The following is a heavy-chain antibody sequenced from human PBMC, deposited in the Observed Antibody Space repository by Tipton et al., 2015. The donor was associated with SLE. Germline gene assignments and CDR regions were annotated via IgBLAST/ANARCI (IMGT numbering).Heavy chain of an antibody. J-gene: IGHJ4*02. V-gene: IGHV4-39*07. CDR1: GGSISSYY. Sequence: TLSLTCTVSGGSISSYYWGWIRQPPGKGLECIGSISYTGATYYNLSLKSRVTISVDASKNQFSLKLSSVTAADTAVYYCARDDDYGGNSGFDYWGQGTLVTVSS. CDR2: ISYTGAT. D-gene: IGHD4-23*01. CDR3: ARDDDYGGNSGFDY.